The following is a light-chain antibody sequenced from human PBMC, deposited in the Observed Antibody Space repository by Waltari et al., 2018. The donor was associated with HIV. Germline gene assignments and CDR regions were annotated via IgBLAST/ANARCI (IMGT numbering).Light chain of an antibody. V-gene: IGLV1-40*01. CDR3: QSYDSSLNVI. Sequence: QSVLTQPPSVSGAPGQRVTISCTGSNSNIGAGSGVHWYQHLPGAAPKLLIHDINNRPSGVPDRFSGSKSDTSASLAITGLQVEDEGDYFCQSYDSSLNVIFGGGTKLTVL. J-gene: IGLJ2*01. CDR1: NSNIGAGSG. CDR2: DIN.